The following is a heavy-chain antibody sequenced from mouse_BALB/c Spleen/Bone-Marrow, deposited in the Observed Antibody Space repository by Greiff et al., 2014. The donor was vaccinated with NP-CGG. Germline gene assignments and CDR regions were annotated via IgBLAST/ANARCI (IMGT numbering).Heavy chain of an antibody. V-gene: IGHV1S81*02. CDR2: INPSNGGT. CDR3: TRDHYYYGSSYWYFDV. D-gene: IGHD1-1*01. CDR1: GYTFTSYY. J-gene: IGHJ1*01. Sequence: QVQLKQSVAELVKPGASVKLSCKASGYTFTSYYMYWVKQRPGQGLEWIGGINPSNGGTNFNEKFKSKATLTVDKSSSTAYMQLSSLTSEDSAVYYCTRDHYYYGSSYWYFDVWGAGTTVTVSS.